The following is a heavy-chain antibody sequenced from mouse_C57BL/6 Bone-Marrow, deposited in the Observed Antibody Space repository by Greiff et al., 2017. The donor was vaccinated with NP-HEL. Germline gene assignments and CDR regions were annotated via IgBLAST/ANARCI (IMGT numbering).Heavy chain of an antibody. J-gene: IGHJ3*01. D-gene: IGHD2-4*01. Sequence: EVQLVESGGDLVKPGGSLKLSCAASGFTFSSYGMSWVRQTPDKRLAWVATISSGGSYNYYPDSVKGRFTISRDNAKNTLYLQMSSLKSEDTAMYYCASPYDYDVAWFAYWGQGTLVTVSA. V-gene: IGHV5-6*01. CDR1: GFTFSSYG. CDR2: ISSGGSYN. CDR3: ASPYDYDVAWFAY.